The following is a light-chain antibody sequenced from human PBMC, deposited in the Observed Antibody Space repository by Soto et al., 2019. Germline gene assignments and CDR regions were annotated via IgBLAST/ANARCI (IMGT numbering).Light chain of an antibody. V-gene: IGKV1-39*01. J-gene: IGKJ1*01. CDR1: ESISSY. Sequence: DIQITQSPCSLSASVGDRVTIACRASESISSYLNWYQQKPGKAPKVLIYATSSLQSGVPSRFSGSGSGTDFTLTISSLQPEDFAIYYCQQSYSSPRTFGQGTKVDIK. CDR3: QQSYSSPRT. CDR2: ATS.